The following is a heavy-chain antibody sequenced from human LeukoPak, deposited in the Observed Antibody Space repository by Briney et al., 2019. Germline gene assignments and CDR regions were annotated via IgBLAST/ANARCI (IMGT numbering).Heavy chain of an antibody. V-gene: IGHV3-53*05. CDR1: GFTVSSNY. CDR2: IYSGGST. Sequence: PGGSLRLSCAASGFTVSSNYMSWVRQAPGKGLEWVSVIYSGGSTYYADSVKGRFTISRDNSKNTLYLQMNSLRAEDTAVYYCAKADDYYDRSGTASSFGAFDIWGQGTMVTVSS. J-gene: IGHJ3*02. CDR3: AKADDYYDRSGTASSFGAFDI. D-gene: IGHD3-22*01.